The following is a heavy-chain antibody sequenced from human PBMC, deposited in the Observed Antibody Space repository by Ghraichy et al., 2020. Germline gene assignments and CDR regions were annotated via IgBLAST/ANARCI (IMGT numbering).Heavy chain of an antibody. Sequence: GGSLRLSCAASGFTFSSYAMSWVRQASGKGLEWVSAISGSGGSTYYADSVKGRFTISRDNSKNTLYLQMNSLRAEDTAVYYCAKDGGPMRYDFWSPGYYFDYWGQGTLVTVSS. CDR2: ISGSGGST. CDR3: AKDGGPMRYDFWSPGYYFDY. J-gene: IGHJ4*02. V-gene: IGHV3-23*01. D-gene: IGHD3-3*01. CDR1: GFTFSSYA.